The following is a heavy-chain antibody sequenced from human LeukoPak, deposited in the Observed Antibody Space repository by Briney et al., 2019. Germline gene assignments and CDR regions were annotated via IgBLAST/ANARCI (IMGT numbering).Heavy chain of an antibody. Sequence: SETLSLTCTVSGGSISRGDYYWRWIRQPPGEGLVLIGYIYYSGSTYYNPSLNSRVTISVDTSKNQFSLKLSSVTAADTAVYYCARRQSLGYCSSTSCYPDAFDIWGQGTMVTVSS. D-gene: IGHD2-2*01. J-gene: IGHJ3*02. CDR2: IYYSGST. CDR3: ARRQSLGYCSSTSCYPDAFDI. CDR1: GGSISRGDYY. V-gene: IGHV4-30-4*08.